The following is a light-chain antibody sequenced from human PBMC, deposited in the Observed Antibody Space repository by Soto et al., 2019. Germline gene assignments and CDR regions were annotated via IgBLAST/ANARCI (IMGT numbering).Light chain of an antibody. V-gene: IGKV3-20*01. Sequence: EIVMTQSPGTLSVSPGERATLSCRASQSVDNYLDWYQQKPGQAPRLLIYEASSRSTGIPDRFSGSASGTDFTLTISRLEPEDFAVYYCQQYVTSPLTFGGGTKVDIK. CDR3: QQYVTSPLT. CDR2: EAS. J-gene: IGKJ4*01. CDR1: QSVDNY.